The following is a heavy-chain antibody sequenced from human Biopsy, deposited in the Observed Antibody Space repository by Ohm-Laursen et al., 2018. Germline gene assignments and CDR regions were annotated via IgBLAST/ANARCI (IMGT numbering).Heavy chain of an antibody. V-gene: IGHV4-59*07. D-gene: IGHD1-26*01. Sequence: SDTLSLTCSISGGSISGYYWNWIRQSPWKGLEWIGYIWSSGTTDYNPSLQSRVSMSLELSTDQFSLKVDSVTAADTAVYYCARVVGAATGFDQWGQGIPVTVSS. CDR3: ARVVGAATGFDQ. CDR2: IWSSGTT. J-gene: IGHJ4*02. CDR1: GGSISGYY.